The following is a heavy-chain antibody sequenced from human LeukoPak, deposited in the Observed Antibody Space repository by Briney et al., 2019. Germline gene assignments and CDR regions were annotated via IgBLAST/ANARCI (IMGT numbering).Heavy chain of an antibody. J-gene: IGHJ6*02. CDR3: ARDHIRKEAAGLYYYYGMDV. CDR1: GFTFTSSA. D-gene: IGHD6-13*01. CDR2: MVVGSGNT. Sequence: SVKVSCKASGFTFTSSAMQWVRQARGQRLEWIGWMVVGSGNTNYAQKFQERVTITRDMSTSTAYMELNSLRAEDTAVYYCARDHIRKEAAGLYYYYGMDVWGQGTTVTVSS. V-gene: IGHV1-58*02.